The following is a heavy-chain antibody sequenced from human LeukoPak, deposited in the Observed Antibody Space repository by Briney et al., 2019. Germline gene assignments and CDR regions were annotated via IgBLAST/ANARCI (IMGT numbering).Heavy chain of an antibody. D-gene: IGHD6-13*01. V-gene: IGHV3-43D*03. CDR2: ISWDGGST. Sequence: GGSLRLSCAASGFTFDDYAMHWVRQAPGKGLEWVSLISWDGGSTYYADSVKGRFTISRDNSKNSLYLQMNSLRAEDTAVYYCARDGLGKAQQIDYWGQGTLVTVSS. CDR3: ARDGLGKAQQIDY. CDR1: GFTFDDYA. J-gene: IGHJ4*02.